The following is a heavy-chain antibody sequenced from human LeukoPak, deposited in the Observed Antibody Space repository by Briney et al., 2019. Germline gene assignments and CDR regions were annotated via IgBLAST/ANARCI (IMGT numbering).Heavy chain of an antibody. V-gene: IGHV4-59*01. CDR2: IHYSGRT. D-gene: IGHD3-22*01. Sequence: SETLSLTCTVSGGSISSYYWSWIRQTPGKGLEWIGYIHYSGRTNYNPSLKSRVTTSVDTSKNQFSLRLSSVTAADTAVYYCARDGKESDYLAFDIWGQGTTVTVSS. CDR1: GGSISSYY. CDR3: ARDGKESDYLAFDI. J-gene: IGHJ3*02.